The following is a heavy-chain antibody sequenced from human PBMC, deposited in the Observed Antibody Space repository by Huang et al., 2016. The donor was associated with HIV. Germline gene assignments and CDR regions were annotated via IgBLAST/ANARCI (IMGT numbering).Heavy chain of an antibody. CDR3: ARVKTRYTYAKGPLDY. J-gene: IGHJ4*02. Sequence: QVQLVQSGAEVKKPGASVKVSCKASGYTFIDYYMHWVRQAPGQGLEGMGWINPNSGGTNYAQKFQGRVTRTRDTSISTAYMELSRLRSDDTALYYCARVKTRYTYAKGPLDYWGQGTLVTVSS. D-gene: IGHD5-18*01. CDR1: GYTFIDYY. CDR2: INPNSGGT. V-gene: IGHV1-2*02.